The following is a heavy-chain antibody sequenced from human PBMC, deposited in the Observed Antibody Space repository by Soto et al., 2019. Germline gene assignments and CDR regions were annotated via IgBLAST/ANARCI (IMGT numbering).Heavy chain of an antibody. D-gene: IGHD2-15*01. Sequence: ASVKVSCKASGCTFTSYGISWVRQAPGQGLEWMGWISAYNGNTNYAQKLQGRVTMTTDTSTSTAYMELRSLRSDDTAVYYCARDPIQGYCSGGSCYGWFDPWGQGTLVTVSS. CDR3: ARDPIQGYCSGGSCYGWFDP. CDR2: ISAYNGNT. J-gene: IGHJ5*02. V-gene: IGHV1-18*01. CDR1: GCTFTSYG.